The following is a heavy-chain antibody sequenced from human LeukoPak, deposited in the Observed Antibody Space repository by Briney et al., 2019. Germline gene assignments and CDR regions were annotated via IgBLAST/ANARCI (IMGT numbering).Heavy chain of an antibody. CDR2: VQSKSDDGTI. V-gene: IGHV3-15*01. CDR3: TTDRGIAVRPLFDY. CDR1: GFTFIKGW. J-gene: IGHJ4*02. D-gene: IGHD6-19*01. Sequence: PGGSLRLSCTASGFTFIKGWMSWVRQAPGKGLEWVGRVQSKSDDGTIDYGAPVKGRFTISRDDSKNMLYLQMNSLQTEDTAVYYCTTDRGIAVRPLFDYWGQGTLVTVSS.